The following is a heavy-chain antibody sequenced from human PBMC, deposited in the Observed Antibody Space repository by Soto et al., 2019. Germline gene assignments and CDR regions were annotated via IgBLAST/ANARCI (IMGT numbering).Heavy chain of an antibody. CDR2: LYWDDDR. J-gene: IGHJ6*03. CDR3: AHYTTNTHMDV. Sequence: QITLKESRPTLVEPTQTLTLTCTFSGFSLSTSGVGVGWVRQPPGKALEWLALLYWDDDRRYNPSLNNRLTITKDTSKNQVVLTMTNMGPVDTGTYYCAHYTTNTHMDVWGTGTTVTVSS. D-gene: IGHD1-1*01. CDR1: GFSLSTSGVG. V-gene: IGHV2-5*02.